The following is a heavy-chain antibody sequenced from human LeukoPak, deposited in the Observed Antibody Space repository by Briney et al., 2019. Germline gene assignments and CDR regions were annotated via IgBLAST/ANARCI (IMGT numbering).Heavy chain of an antibody. D-gene: IGHD2/OR15-2a*01. J-gene: IGHJ4*02. V-gene: IGHV3-53*05. CDR2: IHSGGTT. CDR1: GITVSTNY. Sequence: GSLRLSCAASGITVSTNYMTWVRQAPGKGLEWVSVIHSGGTTSYVDSVKGRFTISRDNSKNTLYLQMNSLRAEDTAVYFCARVGGFYYFDHWGQGTLVTVSS. CDR3: ARVGGFYYFDH.